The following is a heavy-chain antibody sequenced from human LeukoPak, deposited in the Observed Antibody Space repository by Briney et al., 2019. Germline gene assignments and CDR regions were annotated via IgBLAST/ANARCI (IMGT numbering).Heavy chain of an antibody. CDR3: AKEAGEYNWNDAYYFDY. CDR2: IRYDGSNK. V-gene: IGHV3-30*02. CDR1: GFTFSSYG. Sequence: GGSLRLSCAAPGFTFSSYGMHWVRQAPGKGLGWVAFIRYDGSNKYYADSVKGRFTISRDNSKNTLYLQMNSLRAEDTAVYYCAKEAGEYNWNDAYYFDYWGQGTLVTVSS. D-gene: IGHD1-1*01. J-gene: IGHJ4*02.